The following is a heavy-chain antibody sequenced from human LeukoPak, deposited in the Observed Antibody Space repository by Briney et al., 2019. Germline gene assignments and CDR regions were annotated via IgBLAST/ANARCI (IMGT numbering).Heavy chain of an antibody. CDR1: GFTFTNFA. CDR3: ARDPTMVRGVLDY. Sequence: GGSLRLSCAASGFTFTNFAMHWVRQAPGKGLEWVAVISNDERNKYYADSVKGRFTISRDNSKNTLYLQMNSLRAEDTAVYYCARDPTMVRGVLDYWGQGTLVTVSS. D-gene: IGHD3-10*01. V-gene: IGHV3-30*04. J-gene: IGHJ4*02. CDR2: ISNDERNK.